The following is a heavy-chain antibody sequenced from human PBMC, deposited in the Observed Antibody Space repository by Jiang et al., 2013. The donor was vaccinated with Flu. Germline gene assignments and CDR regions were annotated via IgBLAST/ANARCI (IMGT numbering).Heavy chain of an antibody. J-gene: IGHJ4*02. CDR1: GFTFSSYG. Sequence: VQLLESGGGVVQPGRSLRLSCAASGFTFSSYGMHWVRQAPGKGLEWVAVIWYDGSNKYYADSVKGRFTISRDNSKNTLYLQMNSLRAEDTAVYYCARDLGYGDAPIDYWGQGTLVTVSS. V-gene: IGHV3-33*01. D-gene: IGHD4-17*01. CDR3: ARDLGYGDAPIDY. CDR2: IWYDGSNK.